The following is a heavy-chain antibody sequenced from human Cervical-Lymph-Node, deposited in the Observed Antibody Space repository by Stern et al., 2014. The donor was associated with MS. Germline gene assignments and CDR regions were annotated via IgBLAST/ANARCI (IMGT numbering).Heavy chain of an antibody. CDR2: IIPIFGSS. J-gene: IGHJ6*02. CDR3: ARGGRSSSPLDV. D-gene: IGHD2-2*01. V-gene: IGHV1-69*01. Sequence: QLVHSGAEVRQPGSSVKISCKASGGTFSTYVINWVRQAPGQGLEYVGGIIPIFGSSNYAQSLQGRVTILADESTSTFYMELSSLKSEDTAVYFCARGGRSSSPLDVWGQGTMVTVSS. CDR1: GGTFSTYV.